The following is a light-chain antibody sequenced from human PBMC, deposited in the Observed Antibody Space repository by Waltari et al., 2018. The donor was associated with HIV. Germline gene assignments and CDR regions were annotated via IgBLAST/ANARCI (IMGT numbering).Light chain of an antibody. J-gene: IGLJ1*01. CDR1: RPKIREGSH. Sequence: QSVLTQPPSVSGAPGHRVTISCTGSRPKIREGSHVKWNQQLPGTAPNLLIHGNSNRPSGFPDRFSGSKSGTSASLAITGLQAEDEADYHCQSHDSSLSGYVFGTGTKVTVL. V-gene: IGLV1-40*01. CDR3: QSHDSSLSGYV. CDR2: GNS.